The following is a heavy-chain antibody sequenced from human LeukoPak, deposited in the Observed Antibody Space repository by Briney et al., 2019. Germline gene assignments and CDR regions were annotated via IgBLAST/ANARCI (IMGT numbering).Heavy chain of an antibody. V-gene: IGHV3-30*04. Sequence: GGSLRLSCAASGFTFGSYAMHWVRQAPGKGLEWVAVISYDGSNKYYADSVKGRFTISRDNSKNTLYLQMNSLRAEDTAVYYCARDDYTSYYFDYWGQGTLVTVSS. CDR2: ISYDGSNK. D-gene: IGHD4-11*01. CDR3: ARDDYTSYYFDY. J-gene: IGHJ4*02. CDR1: GFTFGSYA.